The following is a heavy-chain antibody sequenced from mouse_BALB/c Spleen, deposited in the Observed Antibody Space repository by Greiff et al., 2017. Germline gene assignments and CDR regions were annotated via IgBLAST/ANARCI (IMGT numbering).Heavy chain of an antibody. Sequence: EVQVVECGAELVRPGALVKLSCKASGFNIKDYYMHWVKQRPEQGLEWIGWIDPENGNTIYDPKFQGKASITADTSSNTAYLQLSSLTSEDTAVYYCAAPAGYYCFDYGGQGTTLTVSA. CDR3: AAPAGYYCFDY. J-gene: IGHJ2*01. CDR2: IDPENGNT. D-gene: IGHD3-1*01. CDR1: GFNIKDYY. V-gene: IGHV14-1*02.